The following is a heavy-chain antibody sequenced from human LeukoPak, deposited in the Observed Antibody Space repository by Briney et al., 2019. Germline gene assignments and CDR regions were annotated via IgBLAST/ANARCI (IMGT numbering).Heavy chain of an antibody. Sequence: PSETLSLTCTVSDGSITNYDWSWVWQPPGKGLEFIGHVHYSGTANYNPSLRSRVTISIDTSKKHFFLKLKSVTAADTAVYYCARGYGDFRVEGRYFHSWGQGTLVTVSS. D-gene: IGHD4-17*01. CDR2: VHYSGTA. V-gene: IGHV4-59*01. CDR3: ARGYGDFRVEGRYFHS. CDR1: DGSITNYD. J-gene: IGHJ4*02.